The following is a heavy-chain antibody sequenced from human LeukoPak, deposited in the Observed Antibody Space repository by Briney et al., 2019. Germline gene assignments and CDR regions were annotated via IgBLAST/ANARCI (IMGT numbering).Heavy chain of an antibody. CDR1: GFTFGDYA. J-gene: IGHJ4*02. Sequence: GGSLRLSCTASGFTFGDYAMSWLRQAPGKGLEWVGFIRSKAYGGTTEYAASVKGRFTISRDDSKNIAYLQMNSLKTEDTAVYYCTRVEGITIFGVDYWGQGTLVTVSS. D-gene: IGHD3-3*01. V-gene: IGHV3-49*03. CDR2: IRSKAYGGTT. CDR3: TRVEGITIFGVDY.